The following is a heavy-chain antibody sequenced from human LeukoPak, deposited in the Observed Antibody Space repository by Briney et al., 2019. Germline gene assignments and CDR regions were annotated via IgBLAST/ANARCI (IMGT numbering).Heavy chain of an antibody. V-gene: IGHV1-8*01. CDR1: GYTFTSYD. Sequence: GASVKVSCKASGYTFTSYDIHWVRQATGQGLEWMGWMNPNSGKTGYAQRFQGRVTMTRNTSITTAYMELSSLRSEDTAMYYCASLIQNVYYSSEGAGYFDLWGRGTLVTVSS. CDR3: ASLIQNVYYSSEGAGYFDL. J-gene: IGHJ2*01. CDR2: MNPNSGKT. D-gene: IGHD3-10*01.